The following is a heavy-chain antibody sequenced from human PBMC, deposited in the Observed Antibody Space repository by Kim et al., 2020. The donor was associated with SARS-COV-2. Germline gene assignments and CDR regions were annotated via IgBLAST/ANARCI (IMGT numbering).Heavy chain of an antibody. CDR2: INPSGGST. D-gene: IGHD2-21*02. V-gene: IGHV1-46*01. CDR3: ARDQYCGGDCYSGWFDP. J-gene: IGHJ5*02. Sequence: ASVKVSCQASGYTFTSYYMHWVRQAPGQGLEWMGIINPSGGSTSYAQKFQGRVTMTRDTSTSTVYMELSSLRSEDTAVYYCARDQYCGGDCYSGWFDPWGQGTLVTVSS. CDR1: GYTFTSYY.